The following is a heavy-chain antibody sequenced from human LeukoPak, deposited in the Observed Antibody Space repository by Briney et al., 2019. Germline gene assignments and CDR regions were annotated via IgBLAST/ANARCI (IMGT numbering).Heavy chain of an antibody. CDR1: GFTFSTYA. Sequence: GGSLRLSCAASGFTFSTYAMSWVRQAPGEGLEWVSGISGSGYRTHYADSVEGRFTISRDNSKNTLYLLMISLRAEDTAVYSCAKYYYDSSGYYDAAPLDSWGQGTLVTVFS. J-gene: IGHJ4*02. CDR3: AKYYYDSSGYYDAAPLDS. CDR2: ISGSGYRT. V-gene: IGHV3-23*01. D-gene: IGHD3-22*01.